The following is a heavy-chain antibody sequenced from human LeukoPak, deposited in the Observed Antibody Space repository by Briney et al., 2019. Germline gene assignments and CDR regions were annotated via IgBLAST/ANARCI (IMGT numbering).Heavy chain of an antibody. V-gene: IGHV1-69*05. J-gene: IGHJ6*03. CDR3: ARDRVVAANYYYYMDV. CDR2: IIPIFGTA. D-gene: IGHD2-15*01. CDR1: GGTFSSYA. Sequence: GASVKVSCKASGGTFSSYAISWVRQAPGQGLEWMGRIIPIFGTANYAQKFQGRVTITTDESTSTAYMELSSLRSEDTAVYYGARDRVVAANYYYYMDVWGKGTTVTVSS.